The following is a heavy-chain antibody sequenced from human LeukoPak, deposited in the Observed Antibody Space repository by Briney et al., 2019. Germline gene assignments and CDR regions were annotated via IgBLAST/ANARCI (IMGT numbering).Heavy chain of an antibody. CDR1: GFTFTHSA. J-gene: IGHJ4*02. V-gene: IGHV1-58*02. CDR3: TTDTVAVSGKPFDC. CDR2: ILVGSGST. Sequence: ASVKVSCKASGFTFTHSAMKWVRQARGQRLEWIGWILVGSGSTNYAQKFQERVSITSDMSTSTVHMELSGLRSEDTTLYYCTTDTVAVSGKPFDCWGQGTLVTVSS. D-gene: IGHD6-19*01.